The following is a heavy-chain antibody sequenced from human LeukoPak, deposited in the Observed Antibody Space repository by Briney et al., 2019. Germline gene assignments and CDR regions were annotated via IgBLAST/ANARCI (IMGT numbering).Heavy chain of an antibody. V-gene: IGHV1-69*04. CDR1: GGTFSSYA. J-gene: IGHJ4*02. D-gene: IGHD6-6*01. CDR3: ARGAPGAAPPGDY. CDR2: IIPILGIA. Sequence: ASVKVSCKASGGTFSSYAISWVRQAPGQGLEWMGRIIPILGIANYAQKFQGRVTITADKSTSTAYMELSSLRSEDTAVYYCARGAPGAAPPGDYWGQGTLVTVSS.